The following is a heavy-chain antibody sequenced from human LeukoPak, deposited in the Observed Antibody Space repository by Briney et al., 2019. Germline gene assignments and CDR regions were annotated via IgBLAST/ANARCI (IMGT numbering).Heavy chain of an antibody. D-gene: IGHD2-15*01. J-gene: IGHJ3*02. CDR2: IYYSGST. CDR3: ARDPRIVVVVAATPSGAFDI. CDR1: GGSISSGGYY. V-gene: IGHV4-31*03. Sequence: SQTLSLTCTVSGGSISSGGYYWSWIRQHPGKGLEWIGYIYYSGSTYYNPSLKSRVTISVDTSKNQFSLKLSSVTAADTAVYYCARDPRIVVVVAATPSGAFDIWGQGTMVTVSS.